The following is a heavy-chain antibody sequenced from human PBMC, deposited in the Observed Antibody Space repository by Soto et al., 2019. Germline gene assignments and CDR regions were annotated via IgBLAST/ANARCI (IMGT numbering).Heavy chain of an antibody. Sequence: QVHLVESGGGLVKPGGSLRLSCAASGFTFSDYYMTWIRQAPGKGLEWVSYISSSGSSIYSADSVKGRFTISRDNAKNSLYLQMNSLRAEDTAVYYCARVKDGDYHDCYFDYWGQGTLVTVSS. CDR3: ARVKDGDYHDCYFDY. CDR1: GFTFSDYY. J-gene: IGHJ4*02. CDR2: ISSSGSSI. D-gene: IGHD4-17*01. V-gene: IGHV3-11*01.